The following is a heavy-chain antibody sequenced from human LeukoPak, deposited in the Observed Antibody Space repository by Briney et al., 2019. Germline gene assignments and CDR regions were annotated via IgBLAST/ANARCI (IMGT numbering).Heavy chain of an antibody. V-gene: IGHV4-38-2*02. Sequence: PSETLSLTCTVSGYSISSGYYWGWIRQPPGKGLEWIGNIYPTGSTYYNPSLKSRVTISVDTSKNQSSLKVSSVSAADTAVYYCARAYSSSWYWNWFDPWGQGTLVTVSS. J-gene: IGHJ5*02. CDR3: ARAYSSSWYWNWFDP. D-gene: IGHD6-13*01. CDR2: IYPTGST. CDR1: GYSISSGYY.